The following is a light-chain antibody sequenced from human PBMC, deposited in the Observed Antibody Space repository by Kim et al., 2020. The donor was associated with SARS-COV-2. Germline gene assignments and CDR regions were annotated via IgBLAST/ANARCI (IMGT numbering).Light chain of an antibody. CDR2: DTW. Sequence: QAVVTQEPSLTVSPGETVTLTCASSTGAVTPTHYPYWFQKKPGEVPRTLIFDTWSRHSWTPARFSGSLSGDKAVLTLAGAQPEDEGDYYCLLSFSGIRVFGGGTQLTVL. V-gene: IGLV7-46*01. J-gene: IGLJ3*02. CDR3: LLSFSGIRV. CDR1: TGAVTPTHY.